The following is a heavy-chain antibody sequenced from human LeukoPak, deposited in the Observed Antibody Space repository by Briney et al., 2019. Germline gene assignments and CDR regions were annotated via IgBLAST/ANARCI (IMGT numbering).Heavy chain of an antibody. D-gene: IGHD3-9*01. CDR2: INHSGST. CDR3: ARHSTVLRYFDWLFVGYNY. Sequence: SEALSVTSAVYVGSFSGYYGSWIREPPGKGLEWIGEINHSGSTNYNPSLKSRVTISVDTSKNQFSLKLSSLTAADTAVYYCARHSTVLRYFDWLFVGYNYWGQGTLVTVSS. J-gene: IGHJ4*02. V-gene: IGHV4-34*01. CDR1: VGSFSGYY.